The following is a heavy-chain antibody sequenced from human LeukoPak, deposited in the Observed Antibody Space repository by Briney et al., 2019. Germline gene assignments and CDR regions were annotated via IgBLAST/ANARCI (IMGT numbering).Heavy chain of an antibody. CDR3: ASRGNLQGDY. V-gene: IGHV4-34*01. CDR1: GGSISSYY. D-gene: IGHD4-11*01. CDR2: INHSGST. J-gene: IGHJ4*02. Sequence: PSETLSLTCTVSGGSISSYYWSWIRQPPGKGLEWIGEINHSGSTNYNPSLKSRVTISVDTSKNQFSLKLSSVTAADTAVYYCASRGNLQGDYWGQGTLVTVSS.